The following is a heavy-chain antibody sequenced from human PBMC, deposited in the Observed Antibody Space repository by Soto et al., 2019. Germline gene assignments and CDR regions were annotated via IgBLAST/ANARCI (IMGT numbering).Heavy chain of an antibody. J-gene: IGHJ4*02. Sequence: EVQLLESGGGLVQPGGSLRLSCAASGFSFSSYAMTWVRQAPGRGREWVSRISGSGGSTDYADSVKGRFTISRDNSKNALYLQMNSLRAEDTAVYYCAKVKGPFDYWGQGTLVTVSS. CDR3: AKVKGPFDY. V-gene: IGHV3-23*01. CDR2: ISGSGGST. CDR1: GFSFSSYA.